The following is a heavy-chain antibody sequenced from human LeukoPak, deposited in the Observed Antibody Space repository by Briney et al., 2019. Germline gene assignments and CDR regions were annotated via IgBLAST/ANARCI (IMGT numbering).Heavy chain of an antibody. D-gene: IGHD6-13*01. CDR2: IDWDDDK. Sequence: SGPSLVRPTQTLTLTCTFSGFSLSTSGMCVSWIRQPPGKALEWLARIDWDDDKYYSTSLKTRLTISKDTSKNQVVLTMTNMDPVDTATYYCARIAAAGDWFDPWGQGTLVTVSS. CDR3: ARIAAAGDWFDP. J-gene: IGHJ5*02. V-gene: IGHV2-70*11. CDR1: GFSLSTSGMC.